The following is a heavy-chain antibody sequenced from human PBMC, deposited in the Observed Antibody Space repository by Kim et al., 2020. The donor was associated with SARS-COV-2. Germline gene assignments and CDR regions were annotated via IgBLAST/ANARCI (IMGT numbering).Heavy chain of an antibody. J-gene: IGHJ4*02. V-gene: IGHV4-30-4*01. D-gene: IGHD3-10*01. CDR1: GGSISSGDYY. CDR3: ARESITMVREPVY. CDR2: IYYSGST. Sequence: SETLSLTCTVSGGSISSGDYYWSWIRQPPGKGLEWIGYIYYSGSTYYNPSLKSRVTISVDTFKNQFSLKLSSVTAADTAVYYCARESITMVREPVYWGQGTLVTVSS.